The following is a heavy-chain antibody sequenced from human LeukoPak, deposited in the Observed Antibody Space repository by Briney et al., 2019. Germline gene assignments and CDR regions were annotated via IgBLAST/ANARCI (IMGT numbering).Heavy chain of an antibody. D-gene: IGHD3-22*01. Sequence: PGGSLRLSCAASGFTFSSYWMHWVRQAPGKGLEWVSSLSGSGGQTYYADSVKGRFTISRDNSENTVYLQMNSLRVEDTAVYYCAKDSHYDSSGYYYEDYWGQGTLVTVSS. J-gene: IGHJ4*02. CDR2: LSGSGGQT. CDR3: AKDSHYDSSGYYYEDY. V-gene: IGHV3-23*01. CDR1: GFTFSSYW.